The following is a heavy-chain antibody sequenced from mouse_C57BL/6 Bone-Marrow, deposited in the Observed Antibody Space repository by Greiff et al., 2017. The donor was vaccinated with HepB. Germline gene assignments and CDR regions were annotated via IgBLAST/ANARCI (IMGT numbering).Heavy chain of an antibody. CDR1: GYTFTDYY. CDR2: INPNNGGT. Sequence: VQLQQSGPELVKPGASVKISCKASGYTFTDYYMNWVKQRHGKSLEWIGDINPNNGGTSYNQKFKGKATLTVDKSSSTAYMELRSLTSEDSAVYYCASLTTVVADWYFDVWGTGTTVTVSS. CDR3: ASLTTVVADWYFDV. D-gene: IGHD1-1*01. J-gene: IGHJ1*03. V-gene: IGHV1-26*01.